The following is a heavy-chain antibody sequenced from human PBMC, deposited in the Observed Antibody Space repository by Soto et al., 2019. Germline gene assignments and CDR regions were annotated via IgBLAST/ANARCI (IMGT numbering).Heavy chain of an antibody. CDR1: GGTFSSYA. J-gene: IGHJ4*02. Sequence: SVKVSCKTSGGTFSSYAISWVRQAPGQGLEWMGGIIPIFGTANYAQKFQGRVTITADESTSTAYMELSSLRSEDTAVYYCARGGVGWELPFDYWGQGTLVTVSS. V-gene: IGHV1-69*13. D-gene: IGHD1-26*01. CDR3: ARGGVGWELPFDY. CDR2: IIPIFGTA.